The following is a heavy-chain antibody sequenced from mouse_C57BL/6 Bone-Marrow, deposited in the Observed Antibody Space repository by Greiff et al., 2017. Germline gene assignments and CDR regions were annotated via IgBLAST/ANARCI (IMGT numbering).Heavy chain of an antibody. CDR3: TRDYYYGSSYGYFDY. V-gene: IGHV5-9-1*02. CDR2: ISSGGDYI. J-gene: IGHJ2*01. D-gene: IGHD1-1*01. Sequence: EVKLMESGEGLVKPVGSLKLSCAASGFTFSSYAMSWVRQTPEKRLEWVAYISSGGDYIYYADTVKGRFTISRDNARNTLYLQMSSLKSEDTAMYYCTRDYYYGSSYGYFDYWGQGTTLTVSS. CDR1: GFTFSSYA.